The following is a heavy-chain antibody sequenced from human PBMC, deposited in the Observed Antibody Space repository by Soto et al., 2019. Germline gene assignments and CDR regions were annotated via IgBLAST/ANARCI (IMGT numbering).Heavy chain of an antibody. V-gene: IGHV1-69*13. CDR2: IIPIVGTA. D-gene: IGHD3-16*02. J-gene: IGHJ3*02. CDR3: ASGFRRIMITFGGVIVDAFDI. Sequence: SVKVSCKASGGTFSSYAISWVRQAPGQGLGWLGGIIPIVGTANYAQKFQGRVTITADESTSTAYMELSSLRSADTAVYYCASGFRRIMITFGGVIVDAFDIWGQGTMVTVS. CDR1: GGTFSSYA.